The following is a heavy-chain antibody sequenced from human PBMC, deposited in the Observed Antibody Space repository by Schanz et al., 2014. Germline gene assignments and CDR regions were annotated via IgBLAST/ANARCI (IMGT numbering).Heavy chain of an antibody. J-gene: IGHJ4*02. D-gene: IGHD6-19*01. CDR1: GFTFSTYA. CDR2: ISSSGSYI. Sequence: EVQLVESGGGLVQPGGSLRLSCAASGFTFSTYAMSWVRQAPGKGLEWVSSISSSGSYIHYADSVKGRFSISRDNAKNSLFLQMNRLRAEDTALYYCAIIGVMVAVAGTRADYWGQGTLVTVSS. V-gene: IGHV3-21*01. CDR3: AIIGVMVAVAGTRADY.